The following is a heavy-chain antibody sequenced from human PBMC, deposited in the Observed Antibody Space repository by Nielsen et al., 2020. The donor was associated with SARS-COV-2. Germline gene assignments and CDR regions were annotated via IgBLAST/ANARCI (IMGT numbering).Heavy chain of an antibody. CDR3: ARGKYYYGLDV. V-gene: IGHV3-13*04. CDR2: IGSAGDT. Sequence: GESLKISCAASGFTLGRFDMHWVRQSTGKGLEWLSAIGSAGDTYYPDSVKGRLTISRESAKNSLFLQMNSLRAGDTAVYYCARGKYYYGLDVWGQGTTVTVSS. CDR1: GFTLGRFD. J-gene: IGHJ6*02.